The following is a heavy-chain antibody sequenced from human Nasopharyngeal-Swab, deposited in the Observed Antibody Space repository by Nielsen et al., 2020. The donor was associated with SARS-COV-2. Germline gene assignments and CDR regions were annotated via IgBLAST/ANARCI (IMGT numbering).Heavy chain of an antibody. CDR3: ARRHDYGIFDY. CDR2: IYYSGST. V-gene: IGHV4-59*08. Sequence: SETLSLTCTVSGGSISSYYWSWIRQPPGKGLEWIGYIYYSGSTNYNPSLKSRVTISVDTSKNQFPLKLSSVTAADTAVYYCARRHDYGIFDYWGQGTLVTVSS. CDR1: GGSISSYY. D-gene: IGHD4-17*01. J-gene: IGHJ4*02.